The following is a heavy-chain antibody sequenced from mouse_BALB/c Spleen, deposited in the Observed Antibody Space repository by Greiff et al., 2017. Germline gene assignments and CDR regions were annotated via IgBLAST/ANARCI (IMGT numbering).Heavy chain of an antibody. CDR3: ARSGSRNYYAMDY. CDR2: ISSGSSTI. V-gene: IGHV5-17*02. D-gene: IGHD1-1*01. CDR1: GFTFSSFG. Sequence: EVKVVESGGGLVQPGGSRKLSCAASGFTFSSFGMHWVRQAPEKGLEWVAYISSGSSTIYYADTVKGRFTISRDNPKNTLFLQMTSLRSEDTAMYYCARSGSRNYYAMDYWGQGTSVTVSS. J-gene: IGHJ4*01.